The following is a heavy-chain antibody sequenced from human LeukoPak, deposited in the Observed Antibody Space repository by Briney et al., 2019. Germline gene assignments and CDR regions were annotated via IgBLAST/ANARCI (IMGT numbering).Heavy chain of an antibody. CDR2: INHSGST. J-gene: IGHJ6*03. Sequence: SETLSLTCAVYGGPFSGYYWSWIRQPPGKGLEWIGEINHSGSTNYNPSLKSRVTISVDTSKNQFSLKLSSVTAADTAVYYCASLSSRYYYYYMDVWGKGTTVTVSS. V-gene: IGHV4-34*01. CDR3: ASLSSRYYYYYMDV. D-gene: IGHD6-13*01. CDR1: GGPFSGYY.